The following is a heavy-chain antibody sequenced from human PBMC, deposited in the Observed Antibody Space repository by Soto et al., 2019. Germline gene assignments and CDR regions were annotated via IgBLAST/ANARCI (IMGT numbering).Heavy chain of an antibody. J-gene: IGHJ6*02. CDR1: GFTFSDYY. CDR3: AGAVRGRGVAGIEV. D-gene: IGHD2-15*01. CDR2: ISSSSSYT. V-gene: IGHV3-11*06. Sequence: QVQLVESGGGLVKPGGSLRLSCAASGFTFSDYYMSWIRQAPGKGLEWVSYISSSSSYTNYADSVKGRFTISRDNAKNSLYLQKNSLRGQETAVYYLAGAVRGRGVAGIEVWGQRTKVPVSS.